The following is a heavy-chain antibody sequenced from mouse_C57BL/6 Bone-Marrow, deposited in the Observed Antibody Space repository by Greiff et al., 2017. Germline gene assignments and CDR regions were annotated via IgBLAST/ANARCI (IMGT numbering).Heavy chain of an antibody. CDR1: GYTFNSYW. V-gene: IGHV1-69*01. D-gene: IGHD2-4*01. CDR2: IDPSDSYT. CDR3: ALYDYDEAWFAY. Sequence: QVQLQQPGAELVMPGASVKLSCKASGYTFNSYWMHWVKQRPGQGLEWIGEIDPSDSYTNYNQKFKGKSTLTVDKSSSTAYMQLSSLTSEDSAVYYCALYDYDEAWFAYWGQGTLVTVSA. J-gene: IGHJ3*01.